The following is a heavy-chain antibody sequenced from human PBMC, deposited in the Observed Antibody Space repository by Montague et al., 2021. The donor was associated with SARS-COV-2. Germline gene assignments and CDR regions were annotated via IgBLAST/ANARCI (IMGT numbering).Heavy chain of an antibody. Sequence: SETRSLTCIVSGSSVRSYYWSWIRQPPGKGLEWIGYIYDSGSTNYNPSLKSRVTISVDTSKNQFSLKLSSVTAADTAVYCCARENTVTTFGGPYYIDSWGQGTLVTVSA. CDR1: GSSVRSYY. V-gene: IGHV4-59*02. CDR2: IYDSGST. CDR3: ARENTVTTFGGPYYIDS. D-gene: IGHD4-17*01. J-gene: IGHJ4*02.